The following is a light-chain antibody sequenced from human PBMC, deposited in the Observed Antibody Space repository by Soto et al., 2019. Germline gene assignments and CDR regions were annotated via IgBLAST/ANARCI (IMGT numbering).Light chain of an antibody. CDR3: QQRSNWLLGT. Sequence: EIVLTQSPATLSLSPGERATLSCRASQSVSSYLAWYQQKPGQAPRLLIYDASNRATGIPARFSGSGSGTDFTLTIRSLEPEDFAVYYCQQRSNWLLGTCGGGTKVEIK. CDR2: DAS. J-gene: IGKJ4*01. CDR1: QSVSSY. V-gene: IGKV3-11*01.